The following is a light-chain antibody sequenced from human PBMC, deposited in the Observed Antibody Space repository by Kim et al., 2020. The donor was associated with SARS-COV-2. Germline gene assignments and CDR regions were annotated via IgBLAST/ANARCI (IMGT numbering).Light chain of an antibody. V-gene: IGLV3-19*01. J-gene: IGLJ3*02. CDR3: SSRDSSGDHVV. Sequence: SSELTQDPAVSVALGQTVRLTCQRDSLRKYYATWYQQRPGQAPTLVLYGKYDRPSGIPDRFSGSASGNTASLTITGAQAEDEGDYYCSSRDSSGDHVVFGGGTQLTVL. CDR1: SLRKYY. CDR2: GKY.